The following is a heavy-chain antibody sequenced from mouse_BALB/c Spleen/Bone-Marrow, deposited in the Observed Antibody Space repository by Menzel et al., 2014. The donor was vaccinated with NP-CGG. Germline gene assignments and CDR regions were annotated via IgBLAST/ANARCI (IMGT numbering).Heavy chain of an antibody. CDR1: GYTFTSYV. V-gene: IGHV1-14*01. CDR2: INPYNDGT. Sequence: VQLKQPGPELVKPGASVKMSCKASGYTFTSYVMHWVKQKPGQGLEWIGYINPYNDGTKYNEKFKGKATLTSDKSSSTAYMELSSLTSEDSAVYYCARPRQLGLPYYFDYWGQGTTPTVSS. D-gene: IGHD3-2*01. J-gene: IGHJ2*01. CDR3: ARPRQLGLPYYFDY.